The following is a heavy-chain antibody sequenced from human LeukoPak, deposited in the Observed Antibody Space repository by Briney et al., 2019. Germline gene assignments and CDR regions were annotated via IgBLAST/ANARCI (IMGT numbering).Heavy chain of an antibody. Sequence: SETLSLTCTVSGGSISSGSYYWSWIRQPAGKGLEWIGRIYTSGSTNYNPSLKSRVTISVDTSKNQFSLKLSSVTAADTAVYYCARDSDCSSTSCYLFDYWGQGTLVTVSS. CDR1: GGSISSGSYY. J-gene: IGHJ4*02. CDR3: ARDSDCSSTSCYLFDY. D-gene: IGHD2-2*01. V-gene: IGHV4-61*02. CDR2: IYTSGST.